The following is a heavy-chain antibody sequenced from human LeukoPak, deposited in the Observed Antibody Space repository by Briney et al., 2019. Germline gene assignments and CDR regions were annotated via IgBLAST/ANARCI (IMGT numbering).Heavy chain of an antibody. CDR3: ARRGAWQWLGIVY. V-gene: IGHV4-39*01. Sequence: SETLSLTCTVSGGSISSRSYYWGWIRQPPGKGLEWIGSIYFSGSTHYNPSLDSRVTISLDTSKNQFSLRLTSVTAADTAVYYCARRGAWQWLGIVYWGQGTLVTVSS. D-gene: IGHD6-19*01. J-gene: IGHJ4*02. CDR1: GGSISSRSYY. CDR2: IYFSGST.